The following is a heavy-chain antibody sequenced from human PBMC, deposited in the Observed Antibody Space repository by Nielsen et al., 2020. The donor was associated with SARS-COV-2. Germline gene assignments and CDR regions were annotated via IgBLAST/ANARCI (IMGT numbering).Heavy chain of an antibody. D-gene: IGHD3-3*01. CDR2: IYYSGST. CDR1: GGSISSTSYY. J-gene: IGHJ4*02. CDR3: ARARHITIFGVVTMYYFDY. V-gene: IGHV4-39*07. Sequence: SETLSLTCAVSGGSISSTSYYWGWIRQPPGKGLEWIGSIYYSGSTYYNPSLKSRVTISVDTSKNQFSLKLSSVTAADTAVYYCARARHITIFGVVTMYYFDYWGQGTLVTVSS.